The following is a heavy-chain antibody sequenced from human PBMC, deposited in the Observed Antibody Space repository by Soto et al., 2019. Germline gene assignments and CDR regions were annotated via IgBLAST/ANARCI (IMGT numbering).Heavy chain of an antibody. D-gene: IGHD6-13*01. CDR1: GGSISSTHYN. J-gene: IGHJ4*02. V-gene: IGHV4-39*01. Sequence: SETPSPTCTVSGGSISSTHYNWSRIRRHPGKGLEWIGSIYYSGSTYYNPSLKSRVTISVDTSKNQFSLKLSSVTAADTAVYYCARHNPLYSSSWYYFDYWGQGTLVTVSS. CDR3: ARHNPLYSSSWYYFDY. CDR2: IYYSGST.